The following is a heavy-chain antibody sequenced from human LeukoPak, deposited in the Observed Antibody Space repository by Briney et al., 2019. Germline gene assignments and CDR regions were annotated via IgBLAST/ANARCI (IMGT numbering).Heavy chain of an antibody. CDR2: ITGSAVST. J-gene: IGHJ3*02. D-gene: IGHD3-3*01. CDR3: AKSRLSGINDAFDI. CDR1: ELTFITYG. V-gene: IGHV3-23*01. Sequence: GGTLRLSCAASELTFITYGMTWVRRAPGKGLEWVSAITGSAVSTFYADSVKGRFTISRDNSKNTLYLQMNSLRAEDTAVYYCAKSRLSGINDAFDIWGQGTMVTVSS.